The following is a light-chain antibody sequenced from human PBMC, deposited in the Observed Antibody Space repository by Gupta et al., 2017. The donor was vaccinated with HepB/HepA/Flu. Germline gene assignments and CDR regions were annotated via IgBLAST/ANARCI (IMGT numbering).Light chain of an antibody. V-gene: IGKV1-33*01. CDR1: QDIKTY. CDR2: DAS. CDR3: QQYDNLALS. J-gene: IGKJ4*01. Sequence: DIQMTQSPSSLSASVGDRITITCQASQDIKTYLNWFQQKPGKAPKLLIYDASNLEPGVPLRFSGSGSGTHFFLTISSLQPEDIATYYCQQYDNLALSFGGGTKVEIK.